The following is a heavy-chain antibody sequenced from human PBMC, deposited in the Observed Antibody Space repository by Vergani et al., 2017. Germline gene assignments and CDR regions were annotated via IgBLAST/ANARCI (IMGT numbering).Heavy chain of an antibody. CDR2: IYPGDSDT. V-gene: IGHV5-51*01. CDR1: GYSFTSYW. Sequence: EVQLVQSGAEVKKPGESLKISCKGSGYSFTSYWIGWVRQMPGKGLEWMGIIYPGDSDTRYSPSLQGQVTISADKSISTAYLQWSSLKASDTAMSYCARHQERVVAATYYYYYGMDVWGQGTTVTVSS. D-gene: IGHD2-15*01. J-gene: IGHJ6*02. CDR3: ARHQERVVAATYYYYYGMDV.